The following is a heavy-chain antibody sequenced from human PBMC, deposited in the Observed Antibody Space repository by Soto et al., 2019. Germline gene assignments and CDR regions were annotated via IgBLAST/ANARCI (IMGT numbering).Heavy chain of an antibody. D-gene: IGHD6-19*01. CDR3: ERGNPSKYSSGWNYGMDV. V-gene: IGHV3-53*01. J-gene: IGHJ6*02. CDR2: IYSGGST. CDR1: GFTVSSNY. Sequence: PWESLRLSCAASGFTVSSNYMSCFRQAPGKGLEWGSVIYSGGSTYYADSVKGRFTISRDNSKNTLYLQMNSLRAEDTAVYYCERGNPSKYSSGWNYGMDVWGQGTTVTVSS.